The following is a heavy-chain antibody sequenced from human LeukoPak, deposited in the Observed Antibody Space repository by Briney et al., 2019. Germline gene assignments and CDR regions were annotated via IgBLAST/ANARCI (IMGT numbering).Heavy chain of an antibody. V-gene: IGHV4-61*02. J-gene: IGHJ2*01. CDR1: GGSISSGSYY. Sequence: SQTLSLTCTVSGGSISSGSYYWSWIRQPAEKGLEWIGRIYTSGSTNYNPSLKSRVTISVDTSKNQFSLKLSSVTAADTAVYYCARDRYYYDSSGYYDHWYFDLWGRGTLVTVSS. D-gene: IGHD3-22*01. CDR3: ARDRYYYDSSGYYDHWYFDL. CDR2: IYTSGST.